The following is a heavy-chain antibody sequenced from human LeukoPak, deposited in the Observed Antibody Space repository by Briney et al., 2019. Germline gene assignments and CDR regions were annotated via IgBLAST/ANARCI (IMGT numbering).Heavy chain of an antibody. Sequence: SETLSLTCAVYGGSFSGYYWSWIRQPPGEGLEWIGEINHSGSTNYNPSLKSRVTISVDTSKNQSSLKVSSVTAADTAVYYCARSYGDYRYYYYYMDVWGKGTTVTVSS. CDR3: ARSYGDYRYYYYYMDV. J-gene: IGHJ6*03. CDR2: INHSGST. V-gene: IGHV4-34*01. CDR1: GGSFSGYY. D-gene: IGHD4-17*01.